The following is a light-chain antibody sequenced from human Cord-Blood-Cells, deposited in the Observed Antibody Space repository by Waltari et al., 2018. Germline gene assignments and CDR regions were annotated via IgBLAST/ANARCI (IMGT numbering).Light chain of an antibody. V-gene: IGKV3-15*01. CDR2: GAS. Sequence: EIVMTQSPATLSVSQGERATLSCRASQSVSSNLAWYQQKPGQAPRLLIYGASTRATGIPARFSGSGSGTEFTLTISSLQSEDFGVYYCQQYNNWPYTFGQGTKLEIK. CDR3: QQYNNWPYT. CDR1: QSVSSN. J-gene: IGKJ2*01.